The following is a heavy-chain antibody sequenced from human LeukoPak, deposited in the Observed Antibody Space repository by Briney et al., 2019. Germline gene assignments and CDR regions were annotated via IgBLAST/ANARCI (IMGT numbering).Heavy chain of an antibody. J-gene: IGHJ4*02. CDR3: ARVVAAATYYFDY. V-gene: IGHV4-59*01. CDR1: DGSIRTYY. CDR2: IYYIGST. Sequence: SETLSLTCTVSDGSIRTYYWSWIRQPPGKGLEWIGSIYYIGSTKYNPSLKSRVTISVDTSKNQFSLRLTSVTAADTAVYYCARVVAAATYYFDYWGQGTLVTVSS. D-gene: IGHD6-13*01.